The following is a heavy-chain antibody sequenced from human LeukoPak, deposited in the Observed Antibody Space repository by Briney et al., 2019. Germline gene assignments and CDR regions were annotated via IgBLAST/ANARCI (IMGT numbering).Heavy chain of an antibody. Sequence: GASVKVSCKASGYTLTELSMHWVRQAPGKGLEWMGGFDPEDGERTYAQKFQGRLTMTEDTSTDTAYMELSSLRSEDTAVYYCATLMFQGVIGDNYFGMDVWGKGTTVTVSS. V-gene: IGHV1-24*01. J-gene: IGHJ6*04. CDR2: FDPEDGER. D-gene: IGHD3-10*01. CDR1: GYTLTELS. CDR3: ATLMFQGVIGDNYFGMDV.